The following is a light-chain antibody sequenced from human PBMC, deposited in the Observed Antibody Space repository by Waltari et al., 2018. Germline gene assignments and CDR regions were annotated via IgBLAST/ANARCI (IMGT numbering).Light chain of an antibody. CDR1: QSLVHSDGNTY. J-gene: IGKJ1*01. CDR2: EVS. V-gene: IGKV2-30*02. Sequence: DVVMTHSPLSMPVTLGQPASISCRSSQSLVHSDGNTYLTWFHQRPGQSPRRLIYEVSIRDSGGPDRGSGSGSVTDFTLKSSKLEAEDIGVYYCMQGTHWPTFGQGTKVEIK. CDR3: MQGTHWPT.